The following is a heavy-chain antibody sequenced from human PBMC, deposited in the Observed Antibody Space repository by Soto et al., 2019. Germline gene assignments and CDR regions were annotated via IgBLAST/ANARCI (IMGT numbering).Heavy chain of an antibody. CDR1: GFTFSSYD. CDR3: TRGAAGFDY. D-gene: IGHD6-13*01. CDR2: IGTAGDT. J-gene: IGHJ4*02. Sequence: GGSLRLSCAASGFTFSSYDFHWVRQATGKGLEWVSGIGTAGDTYYAGSVKGRFTISRENAKNSLYLQMNSLRAGDTAVYYCTRGAAGFDYWGQRTLVTVSS. V-gene: IGHV3-13*01.